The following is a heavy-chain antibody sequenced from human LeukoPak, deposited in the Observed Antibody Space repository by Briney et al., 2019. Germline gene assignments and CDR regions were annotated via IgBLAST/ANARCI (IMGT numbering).Heavy chain of an antibody. CDR3: AKDYYDSSGYHPEYFQH. CDR2: IRGGGSST. J-gene: IGHJ1*01. V-gene: IGHV3-23*01. Sequence: GGSLRLSCAASRFTFSSYAMSWVRQAPGKGLEWVSSIRGGGSSTYYADSVKGRFTVSRDNSKNTLYLQMNSLRAEDTAVYYCAKDYYDSSGYHPEYFQHWGQGTLVTVSS. D-gene: IGHD3-22*01. CDR1: RFTFSSYA.